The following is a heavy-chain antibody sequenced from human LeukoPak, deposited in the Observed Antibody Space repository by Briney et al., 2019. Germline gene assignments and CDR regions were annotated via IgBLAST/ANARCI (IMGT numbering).Heavy chain of an antibody. J-gene: IGHJ5*02. V-gene: IGHV1-18*04. CDR3: ARVPHENNWFDP. CDR1: GYTFTGYY. CDR2: ISAYNGNT. Sequence: ASVKVSCKASGYTFTGYYMHWVRQAPGQGLEWMGWISAYNGNTNYAQKLQGRVTMTTDTSTSTAYMELRSLRPDDTAVYYCARVPHENNWFDPWGQGTLVTVSS.